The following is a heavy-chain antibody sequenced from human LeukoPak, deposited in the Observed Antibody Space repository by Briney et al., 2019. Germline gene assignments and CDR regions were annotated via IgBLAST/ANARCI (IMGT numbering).Heavy chain of an antibody. CDR2: INPNSGGT. V-gene: IGHV1-2*02. D-gene: IGHD3-10*01. CDR3: ARDLHRVVVRGVPHYYYYMDV. Sequence: ASVKVSCKASGYTFTGYYMHWVRQAPGQGLEWMGWINPNSGGTNYAQKFQGRVTMTRDTSISTAYMELRSLRSDDMAVYYCARDLHRVVVRGVPHYYYYMDVWGKGTTDTIPS. J-gene: IGHJ6*03. CDR1: GYTFTGYY.